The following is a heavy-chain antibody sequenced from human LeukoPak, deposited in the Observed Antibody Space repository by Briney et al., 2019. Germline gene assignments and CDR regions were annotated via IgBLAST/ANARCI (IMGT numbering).Heavy chain of an antibody. V-gene: IGHV1-18*01. Sequence: GESLKISCKGSGYSFTSYGISWVRQAPGQGLEWMGWISAYNGNTNYAQKLQGRVTMTTDTSTSTAYMELRSLRSDDTAVYYCARDAREPWYSNYYYFDYWGQGTLVTVSS. CDR1: GYSFTSYG. J-gene: IGHJ4*02. CDR2: ISAYNGNT. D-gene: IGHD4-11*01. CDR3: ARDAREPWYSNYYYFDY.